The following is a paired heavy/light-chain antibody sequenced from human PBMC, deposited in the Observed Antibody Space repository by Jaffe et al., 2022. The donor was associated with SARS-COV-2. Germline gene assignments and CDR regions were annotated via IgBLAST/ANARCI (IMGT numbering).Light chain of an antibody. CDR3: SSYTSSTTVV. CDR1: SSDVGGYNY. Sequence: QSALTQPASVSGSPGQSITISCTGTSSDVGGYNYVSWYQQHPGKAPKLMIYEVSNRPSGVPDRFSGSKSGNAASLTISGLQAEDEADYYCSSYTSSTTVVFGGGTKLTVL. V-gene: IGLV2-14*01. J-gene: IGLJ2*01. CDR2: EVS.
Heavy chain of an antibody. D-gene: IGHD3-3*01. Sequence: EVQLVESGGGLVQPGRSLRLSCAASGFTFDDYAMHWVRQAPGKGLEWVSGISWNSGSIDYADSVKGRFTISRDNAKNSLYLQMNSLRAEDTALYYCAKDHKGLEWSFAFDPWGQGTLVTVSS. CDR2: ISWNSGSI. CDR3: AKDHKGLEWSFAFDP. CDR1: GFTFDDYA. V-gene: IGHV3-9*01. J-gene: IGHJ5*02.